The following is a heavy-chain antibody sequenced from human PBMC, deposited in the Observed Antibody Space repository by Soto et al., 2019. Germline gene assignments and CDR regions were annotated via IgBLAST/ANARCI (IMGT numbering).Heavy chain of an antibody. V-gene: IGHV4-31*03. D-gene: IGHD3-22*01. CDR1: GGSISSGGYY. CDR3: AREGGDYYDSSGYYRSDAFDI. CDR2: IYYSGST. J-gene: IGHJ3*02. Sequence: TLSLTCTVSGGSISSGGYYWSWIRQHPGKGLEWIGYIYYSGSTYYNPSLKSRVNISVDTSKNQFSLKLSSVTAADTAVYYCAREGGDYYDSSGYYRSDAFDIWGQGTMVTVSS.